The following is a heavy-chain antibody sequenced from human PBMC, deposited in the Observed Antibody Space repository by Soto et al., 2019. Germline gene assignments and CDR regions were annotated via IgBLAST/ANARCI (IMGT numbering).Heavy chain of an antibody. D-gene: IGHD3-22*01. CDR3: ARTPTTYYYDSSGYHVVFDY. J-gene: IGHJ4*02. Sequence: SGPTLVNPTQTLTLTCSFSGFSLSASGMCVSWIRQPPGKALEWLARIDWDDDRHYSTSLKTRLTISKDTSKNQVVLTMTNMDPVDTATYYCARTPTTYYYDSSGYHVVFDYWGQGTLVTVSS. V-gene: IGHV2-70*11. CDR2: IDWDDDR. CDR1: GFSLSASGMC.